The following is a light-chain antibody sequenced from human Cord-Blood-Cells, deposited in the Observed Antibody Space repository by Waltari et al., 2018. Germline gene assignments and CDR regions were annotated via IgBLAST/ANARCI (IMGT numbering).Light chain of an antibody. V-gene: IGKV1-5*03. Sequence: DIQVTQSPSTLSASVGDRVTITCRASQSISSLVAWYQQKPGKAPKLLIYKASSLESGVPSRCSGSGSGTEFTLTISSLQPDDFATYYCQQYNSYSRTFGQGTKVEIK. J-gene: IGKJ1*01. CDR3: QQYNSYSRT. CDR2: KAS. CDR1: QSISSL.